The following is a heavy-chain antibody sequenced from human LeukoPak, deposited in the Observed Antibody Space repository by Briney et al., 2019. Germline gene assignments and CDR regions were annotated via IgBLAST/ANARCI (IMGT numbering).Heavy chain of an antibody. Sequence: ASVKVSCKTSGYTFSTYGLSWVRQAPGQGLEWMGWISGNSGKTHYAQKFQDRVTLTTDTSSTTAFMELRSLRSDDTAMYYCARNAGSYFEFAPWVQGTLVTVPS. CDR2: ISGNSGKT. V-gene: IGHV1-18*01. D-gene: IGHD1-26*01. J-gene: IGHJ5*02. CDR1: GYTFSTYG. CDR3: ARNAGSYFEFAP.